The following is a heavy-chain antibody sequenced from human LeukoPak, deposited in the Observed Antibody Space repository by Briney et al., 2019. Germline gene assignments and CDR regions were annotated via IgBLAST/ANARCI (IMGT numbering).Heavy chain of an antibody. Sequence: PSETLSLTCTVSGYSISSGYYWGWIRQPPGKGLEWIGSIYHSGSTYYNPSLKSRVTISVDTSKNQFSLKLSSVTAADTAVYYCARFDSSQAPDAFDIWGQGTMVTVSS. CDR3: ARFDSSQAPDAFDI. V-gene: IGHV4-38-2*02. CDR1: GYSISSGYY. CDR2: IYHSGST. J-gene: IGHJ3*02. D-gene: IGHD3-22*01.